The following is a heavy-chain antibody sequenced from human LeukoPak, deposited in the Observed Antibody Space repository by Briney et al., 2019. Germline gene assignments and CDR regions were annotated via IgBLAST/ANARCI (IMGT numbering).Heavy chain of an antibody. CDR3: ARDRPATENWYLDL. CDR2: MYYSGST. CDR1: GGSSSNYY. Sequence: SETLSLTCSVSGGSSSNYYWSWIRQPPGKGLEWIGYMYYSGSTNYNPSLKSRVTISVDTSKNQFCLKLSSVTAADTAVYYCARDRPATENWYLDLWGRGTLVTVSS. D-gene: IGHD1-26*01. V-gene: IGHV4-59*01. J-gene: IGHJ2*01.